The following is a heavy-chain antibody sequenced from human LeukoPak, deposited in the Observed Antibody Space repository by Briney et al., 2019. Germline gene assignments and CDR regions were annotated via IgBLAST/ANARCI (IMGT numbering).Heavy chain of an antibody. CDR1: GGSISSYY. CDR2: IYYSGST. V-gene: IGHV4-59*01. CDR3: ARIHGYCSGGSCYYYYYGMDV. J-gene: IGHJ6*02. Sequence: SETLSLTCTVSGGSISSYYWSWIRQPPGKGLEWIGYIYYSGSTNYNPSLKSRVTISVDTSKNQSSLKLSSVTAADTAVYYCARIHGYCSGGSCYYYYYGMDVWGQGTTVTVSS. D-gene: IGHD2-15*01.